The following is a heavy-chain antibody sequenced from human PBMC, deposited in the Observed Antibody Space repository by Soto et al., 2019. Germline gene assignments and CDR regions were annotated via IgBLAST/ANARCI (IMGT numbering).Heavy chain of an antibody. CDR1: GFTFSTYA. CDR2: LSGSGYT. D-gene: IGHD1-1*01. Sequence: GGSLRLSCAASGFTFSTYAMTWVRQAPGKGLEWVSTLSGSGYTYYADSVKGRFTISRDNSKNTLYLQMNSLRVEDTAVYYCAKGATGPDCWGQGTQVTVSS. J-gene: IGHJ4*02. V-gene: IGHV3-23*01. CDR3: AKGATGPDC.